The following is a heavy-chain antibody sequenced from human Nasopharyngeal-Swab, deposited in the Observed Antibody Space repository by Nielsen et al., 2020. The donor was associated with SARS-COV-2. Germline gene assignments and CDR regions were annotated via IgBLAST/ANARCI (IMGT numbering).Heavy chain of an antibody. D-gene: IGHD2-2*02. V-gene: IGHV4-31*03. CDR1: GGSISSGGYY. CDR3: ARGRVIVVVPAAIHGNWFDP. CDR2: IYYSGST. J-gene: IGHJ5*02. Sequence: SETLSLTCTVSGGSISSGGYYWSWIRQHPGKGLEWIGYIYYSGSTYYNPSLKSRATISVDTSKNQFSLKLSSVTAADTAVYYCARGRVIVVVPAAIHGNWFDPWGQGTLVTVSS.